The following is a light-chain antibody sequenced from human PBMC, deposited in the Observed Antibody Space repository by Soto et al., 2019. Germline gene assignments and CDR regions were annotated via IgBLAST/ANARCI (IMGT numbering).Light chain of an antibody. V-gene: IGLV1-40*01. CDR2: GND. Sequence: QSVLTQPPSVSGAPGQRVTISCAGSSSNIGAGYNVHWYQHLPGRAPKLLIFGNDNRPSGVPDRFSASKSGSSASLAITGLQAEDEADYYCLSYTITRILVFGGGTKLTVL. J-gene: IGLJ3*02. CDR3: LSYTITRILV. CDR1: SSNIGAGYN.